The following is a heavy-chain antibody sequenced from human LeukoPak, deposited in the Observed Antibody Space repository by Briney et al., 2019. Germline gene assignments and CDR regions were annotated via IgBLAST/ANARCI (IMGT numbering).Heavy chain of an antibody. CDR1: GYSFTNYW. D-gene: IGHD6-6*01. J-gene: IGHJ5*02. CDR2: IYPGDSDT. CDR3: ARLYSNSSFNWFDP. Sequence: GESLKISCKGSGYSFTNYWIGWVRQMPGRGLEWMGIIYPGDSDTRYSPSFQGQVTISADKSISTAYLQWSSLKASDTAMYYCARLYSNSSFNWFDPWGQGTLVTVSS. V-gene: IGHV5-51*01.